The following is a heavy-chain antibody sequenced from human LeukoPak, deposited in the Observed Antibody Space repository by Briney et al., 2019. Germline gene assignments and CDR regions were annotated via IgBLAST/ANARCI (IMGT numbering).Heavy chain of an antibody. CDR3: ARGDGDYAFDY. D-gene: IGHD4-17*01. CDR2: INHSGST. Sequence: SETLSLTCAVYGGSFSGYYWSWIRQPPGKGLEWIGEINHSGSTNYNPSLKSRVTISVDTSKNQFSLKLSSVAAADTAVYYCARGDGDYAFDYWGQGTLVTVSS. J-gene: IGHJ4*02. CDR1: GGSFSGYY. V-gene: IGHV4-34*01.